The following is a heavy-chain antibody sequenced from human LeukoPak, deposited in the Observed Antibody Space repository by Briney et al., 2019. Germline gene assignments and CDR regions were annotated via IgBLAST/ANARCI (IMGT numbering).Heavy chain of an antibody. Sequence: ASVKVSCKASGYTFTGDYMHWVRQAPGQGLEWLGRINPNSGGTSYAQKFLGRVTMTRDTSISTAYMELTRLTFDDTAMYYCARSTVVGATIGDHWGQGTLVTVSS. V-gene: IGHV1-2*06. CDR2: INPNSGGT. J-gene: IGHJ4*02. CDR3: ARSTVVGATIGDH. CDR1: GYTFTGDY. D-gene: IGHD1-26*01.